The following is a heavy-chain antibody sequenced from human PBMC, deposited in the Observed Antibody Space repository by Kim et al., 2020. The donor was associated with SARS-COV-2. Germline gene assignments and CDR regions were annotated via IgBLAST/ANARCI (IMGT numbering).Heavy chain of an antibody. V-gene: IGHV3-11*01. D-gene: IGHD6-6*01. CDR3: ARGDSSSSYGWFDP. Sequence: ADTVKGRCTISRDNAKNSLYLQRNSLRAEDTAVYYWARGDSSSSYGWFDPWGQGTLVTVSS. J-gene: IGHJ5*02.